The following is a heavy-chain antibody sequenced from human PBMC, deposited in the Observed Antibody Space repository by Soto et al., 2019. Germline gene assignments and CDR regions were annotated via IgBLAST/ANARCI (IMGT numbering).Heavy chain of an antibody. Sequence: SVKVSCKASGGTFSSYTISWVRQATGQGLEWMGRIIPILGIANYAQKFQGRVTITADKSTSTAYMELSSLRSEDTAVYYCASYGDYYGSGSYYYGLDVWGQGTTVTVS. V-gene: IGHV1-69*02. CDR2: IIPILGIA. CDR3: ASYGDYYGSGSYYYGLDV. J-gene: IGHJ6*02. CDR1: GGTFSSYT. D-gene: IGHD3-10*01.